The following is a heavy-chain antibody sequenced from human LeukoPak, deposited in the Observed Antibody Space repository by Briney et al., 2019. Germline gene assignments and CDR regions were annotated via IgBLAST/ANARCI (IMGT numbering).Heavy chain of an antibody. CDR1: EGTFSSYA. J-gene: IGHJ5*02. CDR3: ARDATLTTTGSIRWFDP. D-gene: IGHD4/OR15-4a*01. Sequence: SVKVSCKASEGTFSSYAISWVRQAPGQGLEWMGGIIPIFGTANYAQKFQGRVTITADKSTSTAYMELSSLRSEDTAVYYCARDATLTTTGSIRWFDPWGQGTLVTVSS. V-gene: IGHV1-69*06. CDR2: IIPIFGTA.